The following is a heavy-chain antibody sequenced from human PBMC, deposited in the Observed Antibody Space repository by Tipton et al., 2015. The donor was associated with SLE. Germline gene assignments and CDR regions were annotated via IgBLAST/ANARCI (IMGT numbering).Heavy chain of an antibody. V-gene: IGHV4-39*07. D-gene: IGHD3-22*01. Sequence: TLSLTCTVSNGSITSLYDYWGWVRQPPGKGLEWIGEITHRGKTNYNPSLKSRVTISVDTSKNQFSLNLRSVTAADTAVYYCARRHSYESSGYSWYFDLWGRGTLVTVSS. J-gene: IGHJ2*01. CDR1: NGSITSLYDY. CDR2: ITHRGKT. CDR3: ARRHSYESSGYSWYFDL.